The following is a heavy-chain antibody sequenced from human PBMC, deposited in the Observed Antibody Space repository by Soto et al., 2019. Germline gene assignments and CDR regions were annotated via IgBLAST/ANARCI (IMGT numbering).Heavy chain of an antibody. D-gene: IGHD3-9*01. CDR1: GYTFTGYY. V-gene: IGHV1-2*04. Sequence: QVQLVQSGAEVKKPGASVKVSCKASGYTFTGYYMHWVRQAPGQGLEWMGWINPNSGGTNYAQKFQGWVTMTRDTSISTAYMELSRLRSDDTAVYYCARGSWFDWLHYDAFDIWGQGTMVTVSS. J-gene: IGHJ3*02. CDR3: ARGSWFDWLHYDAFDI. CDR2: INPNSGGT.